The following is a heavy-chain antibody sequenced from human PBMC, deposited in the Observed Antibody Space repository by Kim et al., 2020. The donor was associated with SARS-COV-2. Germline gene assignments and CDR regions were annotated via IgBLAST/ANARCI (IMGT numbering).Heavy chain of an antibody. CDR3: ARDGNWGMDV. CDR1: GFTFTTYN. CDR2: ISVTGAT. Sequence: GGSLRLSCAASGFTFTTYNMNWVRQAPGKGLEWISYISVTGATYYADSVKGRLTISRDYAKNSLDLQLNSLSDEETAVYYCARDGNWGMDVWGQRALVTVSS. D-gene: IGHD7-27*01. V-gene: IGHV3-48*02. J-gene: IGHJ4*02.